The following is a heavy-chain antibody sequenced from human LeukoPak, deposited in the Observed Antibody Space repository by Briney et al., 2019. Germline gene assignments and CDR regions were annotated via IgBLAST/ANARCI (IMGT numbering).Heavy chain of an antibody. Sequence: GGSLRLSCAASGFTFSSYGMHWVRQAPGKGLEWVAFIRYDGRNKYYADSVKGRFTISRDNSKNTLYLQMNSLRAEDTAVYYCAKDLYYDILTGYLNVDYWGQGTLVTVSS. V-gene: IGHV3-30*02. J-gene: IGHJ4*02. CDR1: GFTFSSYG. CDR2: IRYDGRNK. D-gene: IGHD3-9*01. CDR3: AKDLYYDILTGYLNVDY.